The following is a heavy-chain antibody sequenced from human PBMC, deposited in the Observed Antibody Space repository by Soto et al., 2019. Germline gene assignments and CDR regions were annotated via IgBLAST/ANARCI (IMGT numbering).Heavy chain of an antibody. J-gene: IGHJ6*02. V-gene: IGHV4-59*01. Sequence: SETLSLTCTVSGGSISSYYWSWIRQPPGKGLEWIGHIYYSGSTNYNPSLKSRVTISVDTSKNQFSLKLSSVTAADTAVYYCARSYCSSTSCYPVYYYYYYGMDVWGQGTTVTVSS. D-gene: IGHD2-2*01. CDR3: ARSYCSSTSCYPVYYYYYYGMDV. CDR1: GGSISSYY. CDR2: IYYSGST.